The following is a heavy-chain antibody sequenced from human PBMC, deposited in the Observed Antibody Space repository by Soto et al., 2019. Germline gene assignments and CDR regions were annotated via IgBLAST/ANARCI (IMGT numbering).Heavy chain of an antibody. Sequence: PGGSLRLSCAASGFTVSSNYMSWVRQAPGKGLEWVSVIYSGGSTYYADSVKGRFTISRDNSKNTLYLQMSSLRAEDTAVYYCARDNWNYVSAFDIWGQGTMVTVSS. CDR1: GFTVSSNY. D-gene: IGHD1-7*01. V-gene: IGHV3-66*01. J-gene: IGHJ3*02. CDR3: ARDNWNYVSAFDI. CDR2: IYSGGST.